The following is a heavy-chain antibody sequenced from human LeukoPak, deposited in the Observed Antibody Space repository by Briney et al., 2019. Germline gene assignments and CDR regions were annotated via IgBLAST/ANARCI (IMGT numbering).Heavy chain of an antibody. CDR3: ARGGYSSGWPTDFDY. D-gene: IGHD6-19*01. J-gene: IGHJ4*02. CDR2: ISSSSSTI. CDR1: GFTFSSYA. V-gene: IGHV3-48*02. Sequence: GGALRLSRAASGFTFSSYAMSWVRQAPGKGLEWVSYISSSSSTIYYADSVKGRFTISRDNAKNSLYLQMNSLRDEDTAVYYCARGGYSSGWPTDFDYWGQGTLVTVSS.